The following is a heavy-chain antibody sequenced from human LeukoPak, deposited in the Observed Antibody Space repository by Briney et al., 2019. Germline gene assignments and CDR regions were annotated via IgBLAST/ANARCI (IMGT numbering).Heavy chain of an antibody. CDR3: ARDYYYDSSGYFDGMDV. Sequence: GGSLRLSCAASGFTFDDYGMSWVRQAPGKGLEWVSGINWNGGSTGYADSVKGRFTISRDNAKNSLYLQMNSLRAEDTALYYCARDYYYDSSGYFDGMDVRGQGTTVTVS. J-gene: IGHJ6*02. D-gene: IGHD3-22*01. CDR1: GFTFDDYG. CDR2: INWNGGST. V-gene: IGHV3-20*04.